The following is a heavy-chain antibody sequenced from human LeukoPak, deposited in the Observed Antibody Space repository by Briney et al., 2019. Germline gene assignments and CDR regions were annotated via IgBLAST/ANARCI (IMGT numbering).Heavy chain of an antibody. CDR3: ARGRHSDWNYFPLDY. Sequence: ASVKVSCQASVYTFTGYYMHWVRQAPGQGLEWMGWINPNSGGTNYAQKFQGRVTMTRDTSISTAYMELSRLRSDDTAVYYCARGRHSDWNYFPLDYWGQGALVTVSS. V-gene: IGHV1-2*02. D-gene: IGHD1-7*01. CDR1: VYTFTGYY. CDR2: INPNSGGT. J-gene: IGHJ4*02.